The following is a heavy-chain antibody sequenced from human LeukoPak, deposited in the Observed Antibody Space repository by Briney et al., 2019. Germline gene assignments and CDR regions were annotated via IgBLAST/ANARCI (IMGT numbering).Heavy chain of an antibody. V-gene: IGHV4-39*07. CDR2: IYYSGST. J-gene: IGHJ3*02. D-gene: IGHD1-26*01. CDR1: GGSISSSSYY. Sequence: PSETLSLTCTVSGGSISSSSYYWGWIRQPPGKGLEWFGSIYYSGSTYYDPSLKSRVTISVDTSKNQFSLKLSSVTAADTAVYYCARGSGSYEQPAFDIWGQGTMVTVSS. CDR3: ARGSGSYEQPAFDI.